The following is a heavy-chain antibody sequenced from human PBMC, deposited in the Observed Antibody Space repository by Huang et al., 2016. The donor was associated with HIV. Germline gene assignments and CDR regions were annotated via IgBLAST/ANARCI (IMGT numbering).Heavy chain of an antibody. CDR2: IIPIFGTA. Sequence: QVQLVQSGAEVKKPGSSVKVSCKASGGTFSSYAISWVRQAPGKGVDWMGGIIPIFGTANYAQKFQGRVTSTADESTSTAYMELSSLRSEDTAVYYCARVESRRYYDSSGYYYWGQGTLVTVSS. V-gene: IGHV1-69*01. D-gene: IGHD3-22*01. CDR3: ARVESRRYYDSSGYYY. CDR1: GGTFSSYA. J-gene: IGHJ4*02.